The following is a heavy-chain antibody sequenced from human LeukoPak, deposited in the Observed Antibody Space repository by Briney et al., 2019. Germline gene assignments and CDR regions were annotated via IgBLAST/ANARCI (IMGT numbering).Heavy chain of an antibody. J-gene: IGHJ4*02. D-gene: IGHD6-19*01. CDR3: AKDSRQWLVRLSGLGY. CDR2: ISGSGGST. V-gene: IGHV3-23*01. Sequence: GGSLGLSCAASGFTFSSYAMSWVRQAPGKGLEWVSAISGSGGSTYYADSVKGRFTISRDNSKNTLYLQMNSLRAEDTAVYYCAKDSRQWLVRLSGLGYWGQGTLVTVSS. CDR1: GFTFSSYA.